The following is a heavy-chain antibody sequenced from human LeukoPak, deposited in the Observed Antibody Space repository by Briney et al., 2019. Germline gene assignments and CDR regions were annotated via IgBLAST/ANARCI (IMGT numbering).Heavy chain of an antibody. J-gene: IGHJ4*02. D-gene: IGHD6-19*01. CDR2: IWYDGSNK. CDR3: ARDSFEVAGDFDY. Sequence: GRSLRLSCAASGFTFSSYGMHWVRQAPGKGLEWVAVIWYDGSNKYYADSVKGRFTISRDNAKNTLYLQMNSLRGEDTAVYYCARDSFEVAGDFDYWGQGTLVTVSS. CDR1: GFTFSSYG. V-gene: IGHV3-33*01.